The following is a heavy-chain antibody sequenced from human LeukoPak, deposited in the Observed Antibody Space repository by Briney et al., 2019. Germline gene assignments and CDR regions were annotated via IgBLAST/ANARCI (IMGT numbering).Heavy chain of an antibody. CDR1: GFTFSTYW. V-gene: IGHV3-74*01. CDR3: ARENPGIAVADFSTIDY. J-gene: IGHJ4*02. Sequence: GGSLRLSCAASGFTFSTYWMNWVRQAPGKGPMWVSRIKPDGSSISYADSVKGRFTISRDNAKNTLYLQMNSLRAEDTAVYYCARENPGIAVADFSTIDYWGQGTLVTVSS. D-gene: IGHD6-19*01. CDR2: IKPDGSSI.